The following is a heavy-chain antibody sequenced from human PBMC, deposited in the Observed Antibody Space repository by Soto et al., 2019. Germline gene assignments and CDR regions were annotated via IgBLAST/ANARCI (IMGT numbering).Heavy chain of an antibody. CDR2: ISNDGSNK. V-gene: IGHV3-30*18. Sequence: QVQLVESGGGVVQPATSLRLSCAASGFTFSGYGMHWVRQAPGKGLEWVAVISNDGSNKYYGDSVKGRFTISRDNSKNTLFLQMNSLRADDTAVYYCAKDRVSEQNNGWPQGSWGQGTQVTVSS. CDR3: AKDRVSEQNNGWPQGS. D-gene: IGHD6-19*01. J-gene: IGHJ4*02. CDR1: GFTFSGYG.